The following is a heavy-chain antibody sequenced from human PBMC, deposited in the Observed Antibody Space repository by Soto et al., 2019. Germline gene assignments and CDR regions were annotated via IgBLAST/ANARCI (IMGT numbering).Heavy chain of an antibody. V-gene: IGHV4-59*01. Sequence: PSETLSLTCTVSGASISSYYWSWIRQPPGKGLEWIGYIFYSGSTNYNPSLKSRVTISVDTSKNQFSLKLSSVTAADTAVYYCARGQIITIFGVVIAYYFDYWGQGTLVTVSS. D-gene: IGHD3-3*01. CDR3: ARGQIITIFGVVIAYYFDY. CDR2: IFYSGST. J-gene: IGHJ4*02. CDR1: GASISSYY.